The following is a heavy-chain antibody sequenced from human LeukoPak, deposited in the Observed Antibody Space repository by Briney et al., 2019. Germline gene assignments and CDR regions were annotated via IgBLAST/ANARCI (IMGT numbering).Heavy chain of an antibody. V-gene: IGHV3-23*01. D-gene: IGHD2-2*01. J-gene: IGHJ6*04. CDR1: GFTFSSYA. CDR3: AKTGGYCSSASCPGKYGMDV. CDR2: ISGSGGST. Sequence: PGGSLRLSCAASGFTFSSYAMSWVRQAPGKGLEWVSAISGSGGSTYYADSVKGRFTISRDNSKNTLYLQMNSLRAEDTAVYYCAKTGGYCSSASCPGKYGMDVWGKGTTVTVSS.